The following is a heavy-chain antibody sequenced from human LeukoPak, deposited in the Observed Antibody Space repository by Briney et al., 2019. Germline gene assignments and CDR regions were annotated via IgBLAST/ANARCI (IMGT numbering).Heavy chain of an antibody. V-gene: IGHV2-5*02. Sequence: SGPTLGNPTQTLTLTCTFSGFSLSTSGVAVGWLRQPPGKALEWLALIYWDVDNRYSPSLRGRLTITKDTSKNQVVLTMTNMDPVDTATYYCARSGDFDYWGQGTLVTDSS. CDR2: IYWDVDN. CDR3: ARSGDFDY. CDR1: GFSLSTSGVA. J-gene: IGHJ4*02. D-gene: IGHD6-25*01.